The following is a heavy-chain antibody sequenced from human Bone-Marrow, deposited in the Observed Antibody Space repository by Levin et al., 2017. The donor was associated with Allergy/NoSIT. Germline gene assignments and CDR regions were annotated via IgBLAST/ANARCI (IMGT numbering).Heavy chain of an antibody. CDR3: ATSMVFGQLVAFDY. V-gene: IGHV1-46*01. CDR1: GYTFISYS. D-gene: IGHD6-6*01. Sequence: ASVKVSCKASGYTFISYSMQWVRQAPGQGLEWLGLINPSGGSTTYAQKFQGRVTMTRDTSTSTVYMDLSSLTSEDTAIYYCATSMVFGQLVAFDYWGQGTLVTVSS. CDR2: INPSGGST. J-gene: IGHJ4*02.